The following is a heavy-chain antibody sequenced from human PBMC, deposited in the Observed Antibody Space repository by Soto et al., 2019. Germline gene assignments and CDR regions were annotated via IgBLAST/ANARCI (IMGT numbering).Heavy chain of an antibody. D-gene: IGHD5-18*01. V-gene: IGHV1-69*14. CDR3: MIHLARPHLGANYIYIMDA. CDR1: GGTFSTAA. J-gene: IGHJ6*02. Sequence: QVQVEQSGAEVKKPGSSVKVSCKASGGTFSTAAISWVRQAPGQGLEWMGGIMPIFRTADYAQKFQGRVTITADKSTSTAYLELRNITYSTPPIYYFMIHLARPHLGANYIYIMDAWGQGTTVTVPS. CDR2: IMPIFRTA.